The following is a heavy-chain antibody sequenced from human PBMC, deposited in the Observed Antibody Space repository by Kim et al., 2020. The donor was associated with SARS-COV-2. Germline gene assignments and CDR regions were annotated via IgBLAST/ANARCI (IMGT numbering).Heavy chain of an antibody. D-gene: IGHD4-4*01. J-gene: IGHJ4*02. Sequence: YYNPSLKSRATISVDRSKSQFSLTLTSVTAADTAVYYCTRGPYSDYFDYWGQGTLVTVSS. V-gene: IGHV4-30-2*01. CDR3: TRGPYSDYFDY.